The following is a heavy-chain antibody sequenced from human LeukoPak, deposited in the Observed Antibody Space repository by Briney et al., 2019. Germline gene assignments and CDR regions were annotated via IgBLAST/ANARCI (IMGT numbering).Heavy chain of an antibody. V-gene: IGHV4-59*01. CDR3: ARDRCPEHYYASSHWDYYYGMDV. CDR1: GGSISNYY. J-gene: IGHJ6*02. Sequence: SETLSLTCTVSGGSISNYYWSWIRQPPGKGLEWIGYIYYSGSTNYNPSLKSRVTISVDTSKNQFSLKLSSVTAADTAVYYCARDRCPEHYYASSHWDYYYGMDVWGQGTTVTVSS. D-gene: IGHD3-22*01. CDR2: IYYSGST.